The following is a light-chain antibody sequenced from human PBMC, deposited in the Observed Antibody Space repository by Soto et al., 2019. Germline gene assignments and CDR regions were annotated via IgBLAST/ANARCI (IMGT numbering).Light chain of an antibody. J-gene: IGKJ1*01. CDR2: AAS. CDR3: LQYGVPLWT. CDR1: QSVTANY. Sequence: DIALTQSPGILSLSPGERATLSCRASQSVTANYLAWYQQKPGQAPRLLIYAASIGATGIPDRFSGSGSGTDFTLTISRLEPEDSAVYYCLQYGVPLWTFGQGTKVEIK. V-gene: IGKV3-20*01.